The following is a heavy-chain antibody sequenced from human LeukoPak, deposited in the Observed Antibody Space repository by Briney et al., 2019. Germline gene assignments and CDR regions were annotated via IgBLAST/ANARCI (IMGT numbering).Heavy chain of an antibody. Sequence: GGSLRLSCAASGFTFSSYSMNWVRQAPGKGLEWVSYISSRSGTIYYADSVKGRFTISRDNAKNSLYLQMNSLRAEDTAVYYCARALGYCSSASCYYFDNWGQGTLVTVSS. V-gene: IGHV3-48*01. CDR1: GFTFSSYS. D-gene: IGHD2-2*01. CDR3: ARALGYCSSASCYYFDN. J-gene: IGHJ4*02. CDR2: ISSRSGTI.